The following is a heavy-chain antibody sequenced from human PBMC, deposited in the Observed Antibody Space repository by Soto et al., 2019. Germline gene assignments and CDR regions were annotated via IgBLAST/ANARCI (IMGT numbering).Heavy chain of an antibody. CDR3: ARGGGEDYGDYLNWFDP. CDR2: INHSGST. Sequence: QVQLQQWGAGLLKPSETLSLTCAVYGGSFSGYYWSWIRQPPGKGLEWIGEINHSGSTNYNPSLKSRVTISVDTSKNQFSLKLSSVTAADTAVYYCARGGGEDYGDYLNWFDPWGQGTLVTVSS. D-gene: IGHD4-17*01. J-gene: IGHJ5*02. CDR1: GGSFSGYY. V-gene: IGHV4-34*01.